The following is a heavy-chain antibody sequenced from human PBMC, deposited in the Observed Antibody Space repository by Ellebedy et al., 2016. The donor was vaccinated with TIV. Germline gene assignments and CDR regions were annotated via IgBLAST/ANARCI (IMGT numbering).Heavy chain of an antibody. CDR3: ARSVYYDFWSGYYGAALYYYYYGMDV. J-gene: IGHJ6*02. V-gene: IGHV4-34*01. CDR2: INHSGST. D-gene: IGHD3-3*01. Sequence: MPSETLSLTCAVYGGSFSGYYWSWIRQPPGKGLEWIGEINHSGSTNYNPSLKSRVTISVATSKNQFSLKLSSVTAADTAVYYCARSVYYDFWSGYYGAALYYYYYGMDVWGQGTTVTVSS. CDR1: GGSFSGYY.